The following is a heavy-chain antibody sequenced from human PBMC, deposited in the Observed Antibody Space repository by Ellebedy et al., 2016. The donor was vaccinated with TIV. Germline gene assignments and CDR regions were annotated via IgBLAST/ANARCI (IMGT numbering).Heavy chain of an antibody. J-gene: IGHJ4*02. CDR1: GGSIRSSSHY. CDR2: MYSSGST. D-gene: IGHD3-9*01. Sequence: MPSETLSLTCTVSGGSIRSSSHYWGWIRQPPGKGLEWIGMMYSSGSTHYSPSLKSRVTISADTSKNRLSLKLTSVTAADTAIYYCARLTDILNPYCDFWGQGTLVTVSS. V-gene: IGHV4-39*02. CDR3: ARLTDILNPYCDF.